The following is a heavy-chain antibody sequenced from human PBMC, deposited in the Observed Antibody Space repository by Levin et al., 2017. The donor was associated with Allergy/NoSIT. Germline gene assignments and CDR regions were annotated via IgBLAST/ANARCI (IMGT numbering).Heavy chain of an antibody. CDR3: ARVSAWDVTYPDD. V-gene: IGHV1-18*01. Sequence: GASVKVSCKASGYTFTNYGLAWVRQAPGQGLEWMGWVSGYNGKTDYAQRLQGRVTMTTDTSTTTANMELTSLRSDDTAVYYCARVSAWDVTYPDDWGQGTLVTVSS. CDR1: GYTFTNYG. CDR2: VSGYNGKT. D-gene: IGHD1-26*01. J-gene: IGHJ4*02.